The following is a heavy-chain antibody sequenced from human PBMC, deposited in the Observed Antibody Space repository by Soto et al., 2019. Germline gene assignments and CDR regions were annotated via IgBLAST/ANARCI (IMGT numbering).Heavy chain of an antibody. D-gene: IGHD3-3*02. CDR3: PWDRGLAGGDFVAVDI. J-gene: IGHJ3*02. V-gene: IGHV1-3*01. CDR2: INADHGKT. Sequence: QVQLVQSGAEMKKPGTSMKVSCTASGYAFSTNPIHWVRQAPGQRLEWMGWINADHGKTDYSQKLEGRASITRDRTASTADVELTNRTYEDTAMSYGPWDRGLAGGDFVAVDIWGQGTMVTVSS. CDR1: GYAFSTNP.